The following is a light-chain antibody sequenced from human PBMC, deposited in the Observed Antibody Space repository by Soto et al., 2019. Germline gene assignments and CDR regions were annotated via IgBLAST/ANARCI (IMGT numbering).Light chain of an antibody. J-gene: IGKJ1*01. V-gene: IGKV3-11*01. CDR1: QSIRRY. Sequence: IVLTQSPATLSFSPGERATLSCRASQSIRRYLAWYQQKPGQAPRLLIYDASNRATGIPARFSGSGSGTDFTLTISSLEPEDFAIYYCQQRSNWPLSWTFGQGTKVDIK. CDR3: QQRSNWPLSWT. CDR2: DAS.